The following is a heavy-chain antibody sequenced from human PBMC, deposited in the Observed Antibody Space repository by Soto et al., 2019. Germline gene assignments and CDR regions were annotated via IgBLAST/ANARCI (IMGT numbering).Heavy chain of an antibody. CDR2: IYYSGST. V-gene: IGHV4-30-4*01. D-gene: IGHD5-12*01. J-gene: IGHJ4*02. Sequence: SETLSLTCTVSGGSVSSGDYYWSWIRQPPGKGLEWIGYIYYSGSTYYNPSLKSRVTISVDTSKNQFSLKLSSVTAADTAVYYCARAYGYNPRGFDYWGQGTLVTVSS. CDR3: ARAYGYNPRGFDY. CDR1: GGSVSSGDYY.